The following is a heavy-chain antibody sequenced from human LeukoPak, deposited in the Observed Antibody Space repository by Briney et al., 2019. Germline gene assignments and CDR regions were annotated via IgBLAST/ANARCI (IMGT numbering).Heavy chain of an antibody. V-gene: IGHV1-2*02. CDR1: GYTFTDYY. CDR3: AAYDILTGYHNPRSY. Sequence: GASVKVSCKTPGYTFTDYYMHWVRQAPGQGLEWMGWINPNSGGTNYAQKFQGRVTMTRDTSISTAYMELSRLRSDDTAVYYCAAYDILTGYHNPRSYWGQGTLVTVSS. CDR2: INPNSGGT. J-gene: IGHJ4*02. D-gene: IGHD3-9*01.